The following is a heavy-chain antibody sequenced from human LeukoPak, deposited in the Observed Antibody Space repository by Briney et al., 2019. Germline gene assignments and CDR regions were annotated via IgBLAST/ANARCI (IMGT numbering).Heavy chain of an antibody. CDR1: GFTFSSYA. D-gene: IGHD5-12*01. Sequence: GGSLRLSCAASGFTFSSYAMHWVRQAPGKGLDWVAVISYDGSNKYYADSVKGRFTISRDNSKNTLYLQMNSLRAEDTAVYYCARDLSHSGYDPSDSWFDPWGQGTLVTVSS. J-gene: IGHJ5*02. CDR3: ARDLSHSGYDPSDSWFDP. V-gene: IGHV3-30*04. CDR2: ISYDGSNK.